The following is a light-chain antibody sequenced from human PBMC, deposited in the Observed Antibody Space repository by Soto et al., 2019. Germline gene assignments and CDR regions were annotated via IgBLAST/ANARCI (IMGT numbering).Light chain of an antibody. CDR3: SSYTSSRTLV. CDR2: EVS. J-gene: IGLJ2*01. V-gene: IGLV2-14*01. CDR1: SSDVGGYNY. Sequence: QSALTQPASVSGSPGQSITISCTGTSSDVGGYNYGSWYQQHPGKAPKLMIDEVSNRPSGVSNRFSGSKSGNTAYLTISGLQAEDEDDYYGSSYTSSRTLVFGGGTKLTVL.